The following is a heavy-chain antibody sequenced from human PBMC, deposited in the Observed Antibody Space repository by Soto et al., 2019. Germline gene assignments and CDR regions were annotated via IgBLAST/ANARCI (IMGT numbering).Heavy chain of an antibody. J-gene: IGHJ6*02. CDR1: GYTFTNYW. CDR3: AASIFYYGMDV. CDR2: IYPGDSDT. V-gene: IGHV5-51*01. Sequence: GESLRISCKGSGYTFTNYWIGWVRQMPGKGLEWMGIIYPGDSDTKYNPSFQGQVTISADKSITTTYLQWSSLKASDTAIYYCAASIFYYGMDVWGPGTTRTVS.